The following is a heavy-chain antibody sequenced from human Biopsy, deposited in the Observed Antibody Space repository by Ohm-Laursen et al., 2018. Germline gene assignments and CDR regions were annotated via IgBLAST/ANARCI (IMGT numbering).Heavy chain of an antibody. V-gene: IGHV1-2*02. CDR1: SYTFTDYN. J-gene: IGHJ4*02. D-gene: IGHD2-8*01. Sequence: ATVKISCKASSYTFTDYNIHWTRQAPGQGLEWLGYINCKTGATNYAQKFQGTVTMTRDTSISTAYLALGSLRSADTAIYYCARDPLNGHKHFDYWGQGSLVTVSS. CDR2: INCKTGAT. CDR3: ARDPLNGHKHFDY.